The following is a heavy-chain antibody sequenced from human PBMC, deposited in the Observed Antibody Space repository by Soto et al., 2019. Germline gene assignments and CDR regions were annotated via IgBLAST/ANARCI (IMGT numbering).Heavy chain of an antibody. CDR1: GYTFTGYY. J-gene: IGHJ4*02. D-gene: IGHD2-21*02. CDR3: ARGSGTAISKTFDY. CDR2: INPNSGGT. V-gene: IGHV1-2*04. Sequence: ASVKVSCKASGYTFTGYYMHWVRQAPGQGLEWMGWINPNSGGTNYAQKFQGWVTMTRDTSISTAYMELSRLRSDDTAVYYCARGSGTAISKTFDYWGQGTLVTVSS.